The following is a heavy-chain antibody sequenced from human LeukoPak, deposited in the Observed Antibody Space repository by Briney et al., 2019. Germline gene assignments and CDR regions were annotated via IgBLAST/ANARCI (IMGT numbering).Heavy chain of an antibody. D-gene: IGHD6-19*01. CDR3: ARSAYSSGWYYFDY. J-gene: IGHJ4*02. CDR2: IWYDGSNK. CDR1: GFTFSSYG. Sequence: GRSLRLSCAASGFTFSSYGMHRVRQAPGKGLEWVAVIWYDGSNKYYADSVKGRFTISRDNSKNTLYLQMNSLRAEDTAVYYCARSAYSSGWYYFDYWGQGTLVTVSS. V-gene: IGHV3-33*01.